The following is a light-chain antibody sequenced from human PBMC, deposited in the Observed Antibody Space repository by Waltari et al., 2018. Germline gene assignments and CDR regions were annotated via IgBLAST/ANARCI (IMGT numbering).Light chain of an antibody. CDR3: QQRSGWPPAIT. Sequence: EIVLTQSPVTLSLSRGERATLSCRATQSVSGYLAWFRQQPGQAPRLLIYDVSKRATGITYRISGSGSETDFTLTISSLEPDDFGVYYCQQRSGWPPAITFGQGTRLEIK. CDR1: QSVSGY. CDR2: DVS. J-gene: IGKJ5*01. V-gene: IGKV3-11*01.